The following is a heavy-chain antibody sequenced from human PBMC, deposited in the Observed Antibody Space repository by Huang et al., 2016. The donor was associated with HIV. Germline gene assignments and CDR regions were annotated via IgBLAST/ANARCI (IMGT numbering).Heavy chain of an antibody. Sequence: QVQLQESGPGLVKPSETLSLTCTVSGGSVSSCSYYWSWIRQPPGKGLEWIGYIYYSGSTNYNPSLKSRVTISLDTSKNQFSLKLSPVTAADTAVYYCARDTPLGATTGFDYWGQGTLVTVSS. CDR1: GGSVSSCSYY. D-gene: IGHD1-26*01. CDR3: ARDTPLGATTGFDY. J-gene: IGHJ4*02. V-gene: IGHV4-61*01. CDR2: IYYSGST.